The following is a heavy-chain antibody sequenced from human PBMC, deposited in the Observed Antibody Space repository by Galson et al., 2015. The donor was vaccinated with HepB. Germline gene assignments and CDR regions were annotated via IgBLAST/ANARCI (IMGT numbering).Heavy chain of an antibody. Sequence: SLRLSCAASGFTFSSYAMHWVRQAPGKGLEWVAVISYDGSNKYYADSVKGRFTISRDNSKNTLYLQMNSLRAEDTAVYYCARGDWFGELGDYWGQGTLVTVSS. J-gene: IGHJ4*02. CDR3: ARGDWFGELGDY. CDR1: GFTFSSYA. D-gene: IGHD3-10*01. CDR2: ISYDGSNK. V-gene: IGHV3-30-3*01.